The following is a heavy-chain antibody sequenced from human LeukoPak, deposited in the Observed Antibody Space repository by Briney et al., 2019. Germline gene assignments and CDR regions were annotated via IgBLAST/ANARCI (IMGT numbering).Heavy chain of an antibody. CDR2: ISSGGSTI. CDR3: ARRATAGSCFDY. J-gene: IGHJ4*02. V-gene: IGHV3-11*01. Sequence: GGSLRLSCAVSGFTFSDYYMSWIRQAPGKGLEWVSFISSGGSTISHADSVKGRFTISRDNAENSLYLQMNILRAEDTAVYYCARRATAGSCFDYWGQGTLVTVSS. D-gene: IGHD6-13*01. CDR1: GFTFSDYY.